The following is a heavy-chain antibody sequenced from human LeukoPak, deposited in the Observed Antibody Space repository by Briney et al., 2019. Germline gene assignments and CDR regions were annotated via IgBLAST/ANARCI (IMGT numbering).Heavy chain of an antibody. CDR2: FYSTENT. V-gene: IGHV4-4*07. CDR3: ARVIVATWDDDWFDP. Sequence: SETLSLTCTVSGGSLSSYYWGWIRQPAARGLEWIGRFYSTENTIYNPSLKSRVTTSGDTSKNQLSLKLNSVTVADTAIYYCARVIVATWDDDWFDPWGQGILVTVSS. D-gene: IGHD1-1*01. J-gene: IGHJ5*02. CDR1: GGSLSSYY.